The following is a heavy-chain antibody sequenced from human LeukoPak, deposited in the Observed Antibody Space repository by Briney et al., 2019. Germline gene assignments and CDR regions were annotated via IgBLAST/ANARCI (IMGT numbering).Heavy chain of an antibody. CDR1: GFTLSSYA. CDR2: ISGSGGST. D-gene: IGHD6-13*01. CDR3: AKGSIAAAGTPNWFDP. J-gene: IGHJ5*02. V-gene: IGHV3-23*01. Sequence: GGSLRLSCAASGFTLSSYAMSWLRQAPGKGLEWVSAISGSGGSTYYADSVKGRFTISRDNSKNTLYLQMNSLRAEDTAVYYCAKGSIAAAGTPNWFDPWGQGTLVTVSS.